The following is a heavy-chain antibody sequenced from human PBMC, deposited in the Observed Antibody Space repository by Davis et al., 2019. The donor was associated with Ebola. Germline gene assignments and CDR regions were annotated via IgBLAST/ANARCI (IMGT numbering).Heavy chain of an antibody. CDR2: INNDGSSR. V-gene: IGHV3-74*01. CDR3: ARDNSGWYRVGELDY. J-gene: IGHJ4*02. CDR1: GITFSNNW. Sequence: HTGGSLRLSCSASGITFSNNWMHWVRQSPGKGLVWISRINNDGSSRSYADFVKGRFTISRDNAKRTLYLQMDSLRVEDTAVYYCARDNSGWYRVGELDYWGQGTLVTVSS. D-gene: IGHD6-19*01.